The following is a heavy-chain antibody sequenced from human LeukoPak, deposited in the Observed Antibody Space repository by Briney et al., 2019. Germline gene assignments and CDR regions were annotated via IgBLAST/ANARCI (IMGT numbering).Heavy chain of an antibody. CDR1: GFTFSSYS. V-gene: IGHV3-21*01. Sequence: GGSLRLSCAASGFTFSSYSMNWVRQAPGKGLEWVSSISSSSSYIYYADSVKGRFTISRDKAKNSLYLQMNSLRAEDTAVYYCARAAGPGYCSSTSCYSHGAFDIWGQGTMVTVSS. J-gene: IGHJ3*02. CDR2: ISSSSSYI. D-gene: IGHD2-2*01. CDR3: ARAAGPGYCSSTSCYSHGAFDI.